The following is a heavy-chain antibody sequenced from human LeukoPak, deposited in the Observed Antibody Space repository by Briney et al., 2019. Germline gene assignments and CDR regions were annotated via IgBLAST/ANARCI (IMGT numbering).Heavy chain of an antibody. V-gene: IGHV4-39*01. D-gene: IGHD3-22*01. CDR1: GGSISSSSYY. Sequence: SETLSLTCTVSGGSISSSSYYWGRHPQPPGQGLEWNVSNYYSGSTYYNPYSKSRVTISVDTSKNQSTLKLSSVTAADTAVYYCAIYYYDSSGYYYRYWGQGTLVTVSS. J-gene: IGHJ4*02. CDR2: NYYSGST. CDR3: AIYYYDSSGYYYRY.